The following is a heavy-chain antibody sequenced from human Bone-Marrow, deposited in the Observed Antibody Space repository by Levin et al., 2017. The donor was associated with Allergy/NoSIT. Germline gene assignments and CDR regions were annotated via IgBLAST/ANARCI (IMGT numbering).Heavy chain of an antibody. CDR3: AKDSYYDSSGSLDY. CDR2: ISSDVNKK. V-gene: IGHV3-30*18. D-gene: IGHD3-22*01. J-gene: IGHJ4*02. CDR1: GFLFSSFG. Sequence: GESLKISCAASGFLFSSFGMHWVRRAPGKGLEWVAVISSDVNKKYYADSVKGRFTIPRDSSNNTLYLQMDSLRADDTAVYYCAKDSYYDSSGSLDYWGQGTLVSVSS.